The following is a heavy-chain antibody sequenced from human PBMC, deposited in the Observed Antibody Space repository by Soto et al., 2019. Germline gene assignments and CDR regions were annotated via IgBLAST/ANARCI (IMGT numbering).Heavy chain of an antibody. CDR3: ARGPYYDIFTGYSTALDY. V-gene: IGHV4-59*01. CDR2: IYYSGST. Sequence: PSETLSLTCTVSGGSISSYYWSWIRQPPGKGLEWIGYIYYSGSTNYNPSLKSRVTISVDTSKNQFSLKLSSVTAADTAVYYCARGPYYDIFTGYSTALDYWGQGTLVTGSS. J-gene: IGHJ4*02. CDR1: GGSISSYY. D-gene: IGHD3-9*01.